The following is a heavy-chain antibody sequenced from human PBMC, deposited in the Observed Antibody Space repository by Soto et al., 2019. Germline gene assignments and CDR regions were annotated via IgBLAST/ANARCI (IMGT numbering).Heavy chain of an antibody. J-gene: IGHJ6*02. Sequence: GGSLRLSCAASGFTFSSYGMHWVRQAPGKGLEWVAAIWCDGGNTYYADSVKGRFTISRDNSKNTLYLQVNSLRAEDSAKYYCARYCSPTSCTIRYGMDVWGQGTTVTVSS. CDR3: ARYCSPTSCTIRYGMDV. CDR1: GFTFSSYG. CDR2: IWCDGGNT. D-gene: IGHD2-15*01. V-gene: IGHV3-33*01.